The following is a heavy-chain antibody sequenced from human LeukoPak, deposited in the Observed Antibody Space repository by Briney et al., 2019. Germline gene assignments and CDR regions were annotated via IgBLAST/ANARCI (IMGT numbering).Heavy chain of an antibody. J-gene: IGHJ4*02. D-gene: IGHD6-13*01. CDR2: INPNSGGT. Sequence: PSVNVSCKASGYTFTVYYMHWVRQATGQALEWMGWINPNSGGTNYAQKFQGRVTMTRDTFISTAYMELSRLRSDDTAVYYCARVRRSSRTGPEGKFDYWGQGTLVTVSS. CDR1: GYTFTVYY. CDR3: ARVRRSSRTGPEGKFDY. V-gene: IGHV1-2*02.